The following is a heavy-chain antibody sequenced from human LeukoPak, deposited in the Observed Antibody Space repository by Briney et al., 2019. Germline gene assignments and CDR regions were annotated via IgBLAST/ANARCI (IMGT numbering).Heavy chain of an antibody. CDR3: AREEREYCGGDCNDAFDI. J-gene: IGHJ3*02. V-gene: IGHV1-69*13. CDR1: GGTFSSYA. Sequence: SVKVSCKASGGTFSSYAISWVRQAPGQGLEWMGGIIPIFGTANYAQKLQGRVTITADESTSTAYMELSSLRSEDTVVYYCAREEREYCGGDCNDAFDIWGQGTMVTVSS. D-gene: IGHD2-21*02. CDR2: IIPIFGTA.